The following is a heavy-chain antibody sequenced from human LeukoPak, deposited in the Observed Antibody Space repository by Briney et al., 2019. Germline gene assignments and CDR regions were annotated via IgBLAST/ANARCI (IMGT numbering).Heavy chain of an antibody. Sequence: ASVKVSCKASGYTFTSYGISWVRQTPGQGLEWMGWISAYNGNTNYAQKLQGRVTMTIDTSTSTVYMDLRSLRFDDTAVYYCARAEANSDWPWRHFQYWGQGTLVTVSS. D-gene: IGHD6-19*01. CDR3: ARAEANSDWPWRHFQY. J-gene: IGHJ1*01. CDR2: ISAYNGNT. CDR1: GYTFTSYG. V-gene: IGHV1-18*01.